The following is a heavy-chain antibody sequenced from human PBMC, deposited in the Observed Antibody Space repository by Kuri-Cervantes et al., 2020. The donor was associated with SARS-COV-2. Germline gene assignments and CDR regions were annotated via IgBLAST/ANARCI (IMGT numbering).Heavy chain of an antibody. V-gene: IGHV3-15*01. CDR1: GFTFSSYS. J-gene: IGHJ4*02. CDR2: IKSESDGGTT. Sequence: GESLKISCAASGFTFSSYSMNWVRQAPGKGLEWVGRIKSESDGGTTDYAAPVKGRFTISRDDSKDTLYLQMNSLNTEDTAVYYCTTGGAQWGQGTLVTVSS. D-gene: IGHD1-26*01. CDR3: TTGGAQ.